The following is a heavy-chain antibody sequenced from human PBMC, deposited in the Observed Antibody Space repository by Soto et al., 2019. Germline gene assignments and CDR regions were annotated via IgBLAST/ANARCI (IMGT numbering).Heavy chain of an antibody. Sequence: QVQLVQSGAEVKKPGSSVKVSCKASGGTFSSYTISWVRQAPGQGLEWMGRIIPILGIANYAQKFQGRVTITAHTSTSTAYMELSRLRSEDTAVYYCARDAPATVTRYFQHWGQGTLVTVSS. V-gene: IGHV1-69*08. J-gene: IGHJ1*01. CDR1: GGTFSSYT. CDR2: IIPILGIA. D-gene: IGHD4-17*01. CDR3: ARDAPATVTRYFQH.